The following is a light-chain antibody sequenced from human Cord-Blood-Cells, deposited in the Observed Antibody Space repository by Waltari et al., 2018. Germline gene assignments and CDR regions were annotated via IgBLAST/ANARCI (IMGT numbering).Light chain of an antibody. CDR1: SSDVGGYNS. CDR3: SSYTSSSTLV. J-gene: IGLJ1*01. V-gene: IGLV2-14*01. CDR2: DVS. Sequence: QSALTQPASVSGSPGQSITISCTGTSSDVGGYNSFSWYQQHPGKAPQLMIYDVSNRPSGVSNRFSGSKSGNTASLTISGLQAEDEADYYCSSYTSSSTLVFGTGTKVTVL.